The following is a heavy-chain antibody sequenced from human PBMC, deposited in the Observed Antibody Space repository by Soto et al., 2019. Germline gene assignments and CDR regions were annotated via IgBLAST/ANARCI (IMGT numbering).Heavy chain of an antibody. D-gene: IGHD3-10*01. Sequence: SETLSLTCSVSGGSISGDYWSWIRQSAWQGLEWSGRFYTRGTTHYNPSLKSRLSMSADTSKNQLSLTLTSVTAADTGVYYCARAGNEYGVDVWGQGTTVTVSS. CDR1: GGSISGDY. J-gene: IGHJ6*02. V-gene: IGHV4-4*07. CDR2: FYTRGTT. CDR3: ARAGNEYGVDV.